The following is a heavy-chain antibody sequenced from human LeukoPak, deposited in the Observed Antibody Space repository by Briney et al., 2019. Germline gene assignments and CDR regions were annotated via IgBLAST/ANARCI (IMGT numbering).Heavy chain of an antibody. CDR3: ARDTYYYGSGSYCGDNYYYYYMDV. V-gene: IGHV4-4*07. Sequence: SETLSLTCTVSGGSISSYYWSWIRQPAGKGLEWIGRIYTSGSTNYNPSLKSRVTMSVDTSKNQFSLKLSSVTAADTAVYYCARDTYYYGSGSYCGDNYYYYYMDVWGKGTTVTISS. J-gene: IGHJ6*03. CDR1: GGSISSYY. D-gene: IGHD3-10*01. CDR2: IYTSGST.